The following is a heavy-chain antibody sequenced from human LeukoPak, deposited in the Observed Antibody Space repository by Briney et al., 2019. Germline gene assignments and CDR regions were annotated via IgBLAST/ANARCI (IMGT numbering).Heavy chain of an antibody. V-gene: IGHV3-30-3*01. Sequence: PGGSLRLSCGASGFTFSSYAMHWVRQAPGKGLEWVAVISYDGSNKYYADSVKGRFTISRDNSKNTLYLQMNSLRAEDTAVYYCARTVDTAMVTIDYWGQGTLVTVSS. CDR1: GFTFSSYA. CDR3: ARTVDTAMVTIDY. D-gene: IGHD5-18*01. J-gene: IGHJ4*02. CDR2: ISYDGSNK.